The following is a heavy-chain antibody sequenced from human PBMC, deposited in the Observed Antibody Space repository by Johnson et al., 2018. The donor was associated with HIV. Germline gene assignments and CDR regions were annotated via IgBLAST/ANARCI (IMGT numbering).Heavy chain of an antibody. CDR2: IRYDGDNK. CDR1: GFTFSSYG. Sequence: QVQLVESGGGVVQPGGSLRLSCAASGFTFSSYGMHWVRQAPGKGLEWVAFIRYDGDNKYYGDSVKGRFTISRDNSKNTLYLQMNGLRAEETAKYYCTTITRSYYYDSSGHLYDAFDIWGQGTMVTVAS. J-gene: IGHJ3*02. CDR3: TTITRSYYYDSSGHLYDAFDI. V-gene: IGHV3-30*02. D-gene: IGHD3-22*01.